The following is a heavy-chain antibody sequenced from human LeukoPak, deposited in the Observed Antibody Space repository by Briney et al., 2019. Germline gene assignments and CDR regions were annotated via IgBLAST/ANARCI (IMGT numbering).Heavy chain of an antibody. J-gene: IGHJ4*02. CDR1: GYTFTSYY. V-gene: IGHV1-2*02. Sequence: ASVKVSCKASGYTFTSYYMHWVRQAPGQGLEWMGWINPNSGGTNYAQKFQGRVTMTRDTSISTAYMELSRLRSDDTAVYYCARXXXXXXXVRGANPTPDDYWGQGTLVTVSS. CDR3: ARXXXXXXXVRGANPTPDDY. CDR2: INPNSGGT. D-gene: IGHD3-10*01.